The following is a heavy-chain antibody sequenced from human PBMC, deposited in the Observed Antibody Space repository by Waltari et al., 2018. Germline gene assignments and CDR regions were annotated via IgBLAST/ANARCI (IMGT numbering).Heavy chain of an antibody. CDR2: INDSGRT. D-gene: IGHD3-3*01. CDR1: GGSLSGYH. Sequence: QVQLQQWGAGLLKPSETLSLTCDVSGGSLSGYHWTWIRQPPGKGLEWIGEINDSGRTTYNPSLDSRVTVSIDPANNQFSLRVRSVTAADTAVYYCARVFGYYYYYMDVWGKGTTVTISS. V-gene: IGHV4-34*02. J-gene: IGHJ6*03. CDR3: ARVFGYYYYYMDV.